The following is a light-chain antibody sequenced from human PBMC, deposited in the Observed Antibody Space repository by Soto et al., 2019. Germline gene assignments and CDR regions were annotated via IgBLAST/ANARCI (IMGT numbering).Light chain of an antibody. CDR3: QSYDNSLSGWV. J-gene: IGLJ3*02. Sequence: QAVVTQPPSVSGAPGQRVTISCTGSSSNIGTDYDVHWYQQVPGTAPKLLIYGNSNRPSGVPDRFSGSKSGTSASLAITGLQAEDEADYYCQSYDNSLSGWVFGGGTKLTVL. CDR1: SSNIGTDYD. CDR2: GNS. V-gene: IGLV1-40*01.